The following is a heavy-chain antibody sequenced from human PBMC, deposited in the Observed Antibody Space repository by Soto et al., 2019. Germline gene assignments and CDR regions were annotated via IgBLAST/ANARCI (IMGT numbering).Heavy chain of an antibody. CDR2: INPNSGGT. J-gene: IGHJ6*02. CDR1: GYTFTGYY. CDR3: AREEFNNRSYYYGMDV. V-gene: IGHV1-2*04. D-gene: IGHD3-10*01. Sequence: GASVKVSCKASGYTFTGYYMHWVRQAPGQGLEWMGWINPNSGGTNYAQKFQGWVTMTRDTSISTAYMELSRLRSDDTAVYYCAREEFNNRSYYYGMDVWGQGTTVTVSS.